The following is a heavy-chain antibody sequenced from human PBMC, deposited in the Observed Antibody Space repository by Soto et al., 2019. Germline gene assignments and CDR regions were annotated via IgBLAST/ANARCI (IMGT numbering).Heavy chain of an antibody. CDR1: GGSFSGYY. V-gene: IGHV4-34*01. J-gene: IGHJ5*02. CDR2: INHSGST. Sequence: SETLSLTCAVYGGSFSGYYWSWIRQPPGKGLEWIGEINHSGSTNYNPSLKSRVTISVDTSKNQFSLKLSSVTAADTAVYYCARGILWFGELASYNWFDPWGQGTLVTVSS. CDR3: ARGILWFGELASYNWFDP. D-gene: IGHD3-10*01.